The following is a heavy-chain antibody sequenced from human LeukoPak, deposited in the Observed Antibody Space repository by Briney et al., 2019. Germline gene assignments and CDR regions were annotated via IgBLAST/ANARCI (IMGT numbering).Heavy chain of an antibody. CDR2: IYYSGST. CDR3: ARGYSSGWYEFAYFDY. V-gene: IGHV4-61*01. D-gene: IGHD6-19*01. J-gene: IGHJ4*02. CDR1: GGSVSSGSYY. Sequence: PSETLSLTCTVSGGSVSSGSYYWSWIRQPPGKGLEWIGYIYYSGSTNYNPSLKSRVTISVDTSKNQFSLKLSSVTAADTAVYYCARGYSSGWYEFAYFDYWGQGTLVTVSS.